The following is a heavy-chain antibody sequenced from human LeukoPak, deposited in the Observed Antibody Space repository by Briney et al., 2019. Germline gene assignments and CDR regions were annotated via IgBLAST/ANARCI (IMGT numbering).Heavy chain of an antibody. V-gene: IGHV4-4*07. CDR2: IYTSGST. Sequence: PSETLSLTCTVSGGSISSYYWSWIRQPAGKGLEWIGRIYTSGSTNYNPSLRSRVSMSVDRSKNQFSVTLSSVTAADTAVYFCAREGGDPRWLDPWGQGTLVTVSS. D-gene: IGHD6-25*01. CDR1: GGSISSYY. CDR3: AREGGDPRWLDP. J-gene: IGHJ5*02.